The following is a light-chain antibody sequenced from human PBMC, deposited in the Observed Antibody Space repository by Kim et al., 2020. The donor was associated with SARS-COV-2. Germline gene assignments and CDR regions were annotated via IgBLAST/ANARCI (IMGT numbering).Light chain of an antibody. CDR3: QAWDSSIYV. V-gene: IGLV3-1*01. CDR1: KLGDKY. Sequence: SYELTQPPSVSVSPGQTASITCSGDKLGDKYACWYQQKPGQSPVLVIYQDSKRPSGIPERFSGSNSGNTATLTISGPQAMDEADYYCQAWDSSIYVFGTG. CDR2: QDS. J-gene: IGLJ1*01.